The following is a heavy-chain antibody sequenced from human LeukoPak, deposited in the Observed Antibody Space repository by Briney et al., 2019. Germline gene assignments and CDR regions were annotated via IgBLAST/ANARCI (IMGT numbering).Heavy chain of an antibody. V-gene: IGHV3-64*01. CDR1: GFTFSSYA. CDR3: ARAPRGVVMGGNAFDI. J-gene: IGHJ3*02. CDR2: ISSNGGST. D-gene: IGHD4-23*01. Sequence: PGGSLRLSCAASGFTFSSYAMHWVRQAPGKGLEYVSAISSNGGSTYYANSVKGRFTISRDNSKNTLYLQMGSLRAEDIAVYYCARAPRGVVMGGNAFDIWGQGTMVTVSS.